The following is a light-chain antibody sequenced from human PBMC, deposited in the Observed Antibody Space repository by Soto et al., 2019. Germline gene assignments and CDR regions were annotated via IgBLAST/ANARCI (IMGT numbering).Light chain of an antibody. V-gene: IGLV2-23*01. CDR3: CSYAGSSTLV. CDR1: SSGVGSYNL. CDR2: EGS. J-gene: IGLJ2*01. Sequence: QSVLTQPASVSGSPGQSITISCTGTSSGVGSYNLVSWYQQHPGKAPKLMIYEGSKRPSGVSNRFSGSKSGNTASLTISGLQAEDEADYYCCSYAGSSTLVFGGGTKVTV.